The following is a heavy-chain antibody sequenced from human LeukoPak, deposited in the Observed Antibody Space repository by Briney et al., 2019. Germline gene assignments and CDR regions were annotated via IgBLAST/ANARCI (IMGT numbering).Heavy chain of an antibody. CDR3: VRGRYGDYTFDY. D-gene: IGHD4-17*01. Sequence: ASVKVSCKASGYTFTSYYMHWVRQAPGQGLEWMGIINPSGGSTSYAQKFQGRVTMTRDMSTSTVYMELSSLRSEDTAVYYCVRGRYGDYTFDYWGQGTLVTVSS. CDR1: GYTFTSYY. V-gene: IGHV1-46*01. J-gene: IGHJ4*02. CDR2: INPSGGST.